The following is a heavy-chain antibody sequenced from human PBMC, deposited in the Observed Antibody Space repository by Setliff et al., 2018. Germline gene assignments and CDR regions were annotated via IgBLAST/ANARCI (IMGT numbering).Heavy chain of an antibody. J-gene: IGHJ3*02. CDR1: GFSFSRHW. D-gene: IGHD2-21*01. CDR2: IKQDGSTK. Sequence: GGSLRLSCVVSGFSFSRHWMSWVRQAPGKGLEWVADIKQDGSTKYYLDSVKGRFTISRDNSKNTLYLQVNSLRAEDTAVYYCAKGGFVGISHHRAFDIWGRGTMVTVSS. CDR3: AKGGFVGISHHRAFDI. V-gene: IGHV3-7*03.